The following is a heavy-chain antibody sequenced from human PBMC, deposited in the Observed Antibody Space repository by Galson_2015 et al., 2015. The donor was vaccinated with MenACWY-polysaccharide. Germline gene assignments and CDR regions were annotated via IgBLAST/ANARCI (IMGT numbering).Heavy chain of an antibody. D-gene: IGHD2-2*01. CDR2: INPNSGAT. J-gene: IGHJ5*02. CDR1: GYTFTGNF. Sequence: SVKVSCKASGYTFTGNFIHWVRQAPGQGVEWMGWINPNSGATSYAQQFQDRVTMTRDTSINTAYMELHRLRSDDTAVYYCVRVPTYQQTEGNWFVPWGQGTPVTVS. V-gene: IGHV1-2*02. CDR3: VRVPTYQQTEGNWFVP.